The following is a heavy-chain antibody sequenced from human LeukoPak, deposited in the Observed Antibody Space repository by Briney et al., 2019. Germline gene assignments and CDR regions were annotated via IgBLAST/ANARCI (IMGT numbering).Heavy chain of an antibody. CDR1: GFNFNDYY. J-gene: IGHJ4*02. CDR2: ITTGRTL. D-gene: IGHD5/OR15-5a*01. Sequence: GGSLRHSCAASGFNFNDYYMSCIRQAPGKGLEWVSYITTGRTLSYADSVKGGFTISRDNAKNSLFLQMKSLRVEDTAVYYCARVVSSRSTVRFDYWGQGTLVTVSS. V-gene: IGHV3-11*04. CDR3: ARVVSSRSTVRFDY.